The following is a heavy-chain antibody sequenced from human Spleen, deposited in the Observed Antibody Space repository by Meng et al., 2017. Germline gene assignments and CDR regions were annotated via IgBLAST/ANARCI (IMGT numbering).Heavy chain of an antibody. D-gene: IGHD5-12*01. CDR2: IYHSGTT. J-gene: IGHJ4*02. CDR3: ARDRYSGYQHYFDY. Sequence: ESLKISCVVSGDSISRGYYWGWIRQPPGKGLEYIGIIYHSGTTYYSPSLKSRVTISVDTYKNRFSLKLSSVTAADTAVYYCARDRYSGYQHYFDYWGQGTLVTVSS. V-gene: IGHV4-38-2*02. CDR1: GDSISRGYY.